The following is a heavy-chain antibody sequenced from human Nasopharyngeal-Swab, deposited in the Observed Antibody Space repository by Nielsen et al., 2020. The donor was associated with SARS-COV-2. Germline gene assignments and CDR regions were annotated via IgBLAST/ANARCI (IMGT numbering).Heavy chain of an antibody. D-gene: IGHD6-19*01. V-gene: IGHV3-33*08. J-gene: IGHJ4*02. Sequence: GESLKISCAASGFTFDDYGMSWVRQAPGKGLEWVAVIWYDGSNKYYADSVKGRFTISRDNSKNTLYLQMNSLRAEDTAVYYCARGGGDSSGWHFDYWGQGTLVTVSS. CDR1: GFTFDDYG. CDR3: ARGGGDSSGWHFDY. CDR2: IWYDGSNK.